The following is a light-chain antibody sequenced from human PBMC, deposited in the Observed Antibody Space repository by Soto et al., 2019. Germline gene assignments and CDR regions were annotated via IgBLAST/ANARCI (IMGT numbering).Light chain of an antibody. J-gene: IGKJ1*01. Sequence: EIVLPQSPGTLSLSPGERATLSCRASQSVSSSYLAWYQQKPGQAPRLLIYGASSRATGIPDRFSGSGSGTDFTLTISRLEPEDFAVYYCQQNDDSPGTFGQRANVDIK. CDR2: GAS. CDR3: QQNDDSPGT. CDR1: QSVSSSY. V-gene: IGKV3-20*01.